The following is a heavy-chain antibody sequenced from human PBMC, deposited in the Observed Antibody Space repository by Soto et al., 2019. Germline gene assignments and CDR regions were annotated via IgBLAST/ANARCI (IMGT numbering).Heavy chain of an antibody. CDR1: GFTFSSYG. Sequence: GGSLRLSCAASGFTFSSYGMHWVRQAPGKGLEWVAVIWYDGSNKYYADSVKGRFTISRDNSKNTLYLQMNSLRAEDTAVYYCARDPNHYDFWSGISFDYWGQGTLVTVSS. J-gene: IGHJ4*02. CDR2: IWYDGSNK. V-gene: IGHV3-33*01. CDR3: ARDPNHYDFWSGISFDY. D-gene: IGHD3-3*01.